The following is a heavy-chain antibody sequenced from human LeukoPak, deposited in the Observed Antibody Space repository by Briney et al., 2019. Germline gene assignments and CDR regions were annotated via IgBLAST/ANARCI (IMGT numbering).Heavy chain of an antibody. Sequence: GGSLRLSCAASGFTFRSYAMQWVRQAPGKGLEWVSYITYNSGTIFYADSVKGRFTISRDNAKNSLYLQMNSLRDEDTAVYYCARKDCSSTSCYWYFDLWGRGTLVTVSS. J-gene: IGHJ2*01. V-gene: IGHV3-48*02. D-gene: IGHD2-2*01. CDR1: GFTFRSYA. CDR2: ITYNSGTI. CDR3: ARKDCSSTSCYWYFDL.